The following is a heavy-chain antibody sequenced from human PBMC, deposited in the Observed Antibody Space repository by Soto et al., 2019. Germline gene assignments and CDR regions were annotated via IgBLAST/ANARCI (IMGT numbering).Heavy chain of an antibody. CDR2: IYHSGSN. J-gene: IGHJ4*02. CDR3: ARGDTAMVTYDY. CDR1: GGSISSGGSS. V-gene: IGHV4-30-2*01. D-gene: IGHD5-18*01. Sequence: SETLSLTCAVSGGSISSGGSSWSWIRQPPGKGLEWIGYIYHSGSNYYNPSFKSRVTISVDRSKNQFSLKLSSVTAADTAVYYCARGDTAMVTYDYWGQGTLVTVSS.